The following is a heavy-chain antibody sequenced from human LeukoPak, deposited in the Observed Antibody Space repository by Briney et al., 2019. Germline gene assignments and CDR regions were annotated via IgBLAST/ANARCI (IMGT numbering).Heavy chain of an antibody. D-gene: IGHD6-13*01. V-gene: IGHV4-34*01. CDR2: INHSGST. J-gene: IGHJ6*03. Sequence: SETLSLTCAVYGGSFSGYYWSWIRQPPGTGLEWIGDINHSGSTNYNPSLKSRVTISLDTSKNHFSLKLTSVTAADTAVYYCARFHWGIAALSSFYYYYLDVWGKGTTVTVSS. CDR1: GGSFSGYY. CDR3: ARFHWGIAALSSFYYYYLDV.